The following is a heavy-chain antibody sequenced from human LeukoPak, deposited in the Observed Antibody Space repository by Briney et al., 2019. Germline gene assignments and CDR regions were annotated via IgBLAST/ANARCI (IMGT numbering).Heavy chain of an antibody. V-gene: IGHV1-18*01. CDR1: GYTFTSYG. D-gene: IGHD3-10*01. CDR2: ISAYNGNT. J-gene: IGHJ6*03. Sequence: GASVKVSCKASGYTFTSYGISWVRQAPGQGLEWMGWISAYNGNTNYAQKFQGRVTMTRNTSISTAYMELSSLRSEDTAVYYCARGLRWFGLYYMDVWGKGTTVTISS. CDR3: ARGLRWFGLYYMDV.